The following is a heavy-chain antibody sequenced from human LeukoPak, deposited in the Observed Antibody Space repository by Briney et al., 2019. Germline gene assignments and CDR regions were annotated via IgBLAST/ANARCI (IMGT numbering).Heavy chain of an antibody. D-gene: IGHD1-26*01. J-gene: IGHJ4*02. CDR3: ARVSESYHDY. CDR2: ISSSSSYI. V-gene: IGHV3-21*01. CDR1: GFTFSSYS. Sequence: GGSLRLSCAASGFTFSSYSMNWVRQAPGKGLEWVSSISSSSSYIYYADSVKGRFTISRDNAKNSLYLQMNSLRADDTAVYYCARVSESYHDYWGQGTLVTVSS.